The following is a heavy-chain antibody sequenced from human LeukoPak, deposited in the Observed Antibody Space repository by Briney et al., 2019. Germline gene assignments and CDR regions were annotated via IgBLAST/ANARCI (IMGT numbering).Heavy chain of an antibody. CDR1: GFTFSSYA. V-gene: IGHV3-23*01. Sequence: GRSLRLSCAASGFTFSSYAMSWVRQAPGKGLEWVSAISGSGGSTYYADSVKGRFTISRDNSKNTLYLQMNSLRAEDTAVYYCAKDVTGTKYYYYGMDVWGQGTTVTVSS. CDR2: ISGSGGST. D-gene: IGHD1-7*01. J-gene: IGHJ6*02. CDR3: AKDVTGTKYYYYGMDV.